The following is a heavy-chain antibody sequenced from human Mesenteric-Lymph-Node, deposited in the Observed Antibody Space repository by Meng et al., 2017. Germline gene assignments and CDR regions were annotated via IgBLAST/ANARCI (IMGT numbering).Heavy chain of an antibody. J-gene: IGHJ4*02. CDR3: ARELDIVVVTAMYDY. CDR2: ISSSSSYI. D-gene: IGHD2-21*02. V-gene: IGHV3-21*01. Sequence: GESLKISCAASGFTFSSYSMNWVRQAPGKGLEWVSSISSSSSYIYYADSVKGRFTISRDNAKNSLYLQMNSLRAEDTAVYYCARELDIVVVTAMYDYWGQGTLVTVSS. CDR1: GFTFSSYS.